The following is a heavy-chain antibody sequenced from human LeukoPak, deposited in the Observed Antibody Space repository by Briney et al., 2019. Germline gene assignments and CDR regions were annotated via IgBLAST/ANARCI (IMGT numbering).Heavy chain of an antibody. J-gene: IGHJ6*03. CDR1: CGSISSSNW. CDR3: ARVNLYYSYYMDV. D-gene: IGHD1-14*01. V-gene: IGHV4-4*02. CDR2: IYHSGST. Sequence: SGTLSLTCAVSCGSISSSNWWSWVRQPPGKGLEWIGEIYHSGSTNYNPSLKSRVTISVDKSKNQFSLKLSSVTAADTAVYYCARVNLYYSYYMDVWGKGTTVTVSS.